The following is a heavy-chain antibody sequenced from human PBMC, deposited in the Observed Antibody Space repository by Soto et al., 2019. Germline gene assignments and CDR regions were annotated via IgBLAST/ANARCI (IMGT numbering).Heavy chain of an antibody. CDR1: GFTFSSYA. J-gene: IGHJ4*02. D-gene: IGHD5-18*01. CDR2: ITGSIGST. V-gene: IGHV3-23*01. Sequence: VGSMRLSCAASGFTFSSYAMSWVRQAPGKGLEWVSSITGSIGSTNYADSVKGRFTVSRDNSKNTVYLQMNSLRAEDTAVYYCAKDFRTKYSYGYFDYWGQGTLVTVSS. CDR3: AKDFRTKYSYGYFDY.